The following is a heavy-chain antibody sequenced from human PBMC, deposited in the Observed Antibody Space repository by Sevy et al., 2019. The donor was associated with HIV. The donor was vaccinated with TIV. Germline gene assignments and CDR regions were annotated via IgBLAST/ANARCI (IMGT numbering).Heavy chain of an antibody. J-gene: IGHJ4*02. Sequence: GGSLRLSCTASQFTFSTDAMSWVRQAPGKGLEWVSIISGSGTSTYYADSVKDRFSISRDNSRGTLHLQMNSLRAEDTAVYYCARGNSGSFDYWGQGTLVTVSS. D-gene: IGHD3-22*01. CDR2: ISGSGTST. CDR1: QFTFSTDA. V-gene: IGHV3-23*01. CDR3: ARGNSGSFDY.